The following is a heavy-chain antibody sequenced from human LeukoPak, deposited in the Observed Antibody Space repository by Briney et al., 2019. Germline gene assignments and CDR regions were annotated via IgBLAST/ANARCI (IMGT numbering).Heavy chain of an antibody. J-gene: IGHJ4*02. D-gene: IGHD2-2*01. Sequence: SVKVSCKASGGTFSSYAISWVRQAPGQGLEWMGGIIPIFGTANYAQKFQGRVTITADESTSTAYMELSSLRSEDTAVYYCARVSVVVPAAMDYWGQGTLVTVSS. CDR3: ARVSVVVPAAMDY. V-gene: IGHV1-69*13. CDR1: GGTFSSYA. CDR2: IIPIFGTA.